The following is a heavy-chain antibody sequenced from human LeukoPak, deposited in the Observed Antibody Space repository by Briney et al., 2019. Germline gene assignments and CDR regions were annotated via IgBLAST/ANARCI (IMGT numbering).Heavy chain of an antibody. CDR1: GGSIRTYY. D-gene: IGHD2/OR15-2a*01. CDR2: IYYSGTT. V-gene: IGHV4-59*01. J-gene: IGHJ3*02. CDR3: ASLLYDGFDI. Sequence: SETLSLTCTVSGGSIRTYYWGWIRQPPGKGLEWIGYIYYSGTTNYNPSLKSRVTISVDTSKNQFSLKLSSVTAADTALYYCASLLYDGFDIWGQGTMVTVSS.